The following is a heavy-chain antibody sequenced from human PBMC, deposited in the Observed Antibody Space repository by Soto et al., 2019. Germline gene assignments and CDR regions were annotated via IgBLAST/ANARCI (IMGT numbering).Heavy chain of an antibody. CDR2: IYYSGST. J-gene: IGHJ3*02. D-gene: IGHD2-15*01. CDR1: GGSISSGGYY. V-gene: IGHV4-31*03. Sequence: SETLSLTCTVSGGSISSGGYYWSWIRQHPGKGLEWIGYIYYSGSTYYNPSLKSRVTISVDTSKNQFSLKLSSVTAADTAVYYCARDREYCSGGSCSLGAFDIWCQGTMVTVPS. CDR3: ARDREYCSGGSCSLGAFDI.